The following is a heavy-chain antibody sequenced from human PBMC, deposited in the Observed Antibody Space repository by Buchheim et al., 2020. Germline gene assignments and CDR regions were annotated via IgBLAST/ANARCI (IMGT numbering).Heavy chain of an antibody. Sequence: QVQLVESGGGVVQPGGSLRLSCAASGFTFSSHGMTWVRQAPGKGLEWVAVIWYGGSNKHYADPVKGRFTISRDNSKNTLYLLMNSRRAEDTAVYYCARDSSSGWYKNFDPWGQGTL. CDR2: IWYGGSNK. D-gene: IGHD6-19*01. CDR3: ARDSSSGWYKNFDP. CDR1: GFTFSSHG. V-gene: IGHV3-33*01. J-gene: IGHJ5*02.